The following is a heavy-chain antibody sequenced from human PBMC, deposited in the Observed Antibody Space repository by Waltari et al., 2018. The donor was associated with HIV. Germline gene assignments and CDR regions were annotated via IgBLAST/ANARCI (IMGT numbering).Heavy chain of an antibody. D-gene: IGHD3-22*01. J-gene: IGHJ4*02. CDR3: AGMSSGYSAFDY. CDR2: IYTSGST. Sequence: QVQLQESGPGLVKPSETLSLTCTVSGGSISSYYWSWIRQPAGKGLEWIGRIYTSGSTNYNPPLKSRVTMSVDASKTQFSLKLRTVTAADTAVYYCAGMSSGYSAFDYWGQGTLVTVSS. V-gene: IGHV4-4*07. CDR1: GGSISSYY.